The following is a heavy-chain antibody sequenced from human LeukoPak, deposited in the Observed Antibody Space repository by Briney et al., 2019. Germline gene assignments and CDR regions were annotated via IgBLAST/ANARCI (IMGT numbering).Heavy chain of an antibody. V-gene: IGHV1-46*01. CDR2: INPSGGST. D-gene: IGHD2-2*01. J-gene: IGHJ5*02. Sequence: ASVKVSCTASGYTFTSYYMHWVRQAPGQGLEWMGIINPSGGSTSYAQKFQGRVTMTRDTSTSTVYMELSSLRSEDTAVYYCARDLGVVPAAINWFDPWGQGTLVTVSS. CDR1: GYTFTSYY. CDR3: ARDLGVVPAAINWFDP.